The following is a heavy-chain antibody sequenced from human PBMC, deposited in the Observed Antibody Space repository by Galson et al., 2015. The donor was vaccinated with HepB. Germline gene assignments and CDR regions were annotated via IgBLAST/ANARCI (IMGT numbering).Heavy chain of an antibody. CDR3: ASLCSSTSCYPYYYYGMDV. D-gene: IGHD2-2*01. Sequence: SVKVSCKASGGTFSSYAISWVRQAPGQGLEWMGGIIPIFGTANYAQKFQGRVTITADKSTSTAYMELSSLRSEDAAVYYCASLCSSTSCYPYYYYGMDVWGQGTTVTVSS. CDR1: GGTFSSYA. CDR2: IIPIFGTA. V-gene: IGHV1-69*06. J-gene: IGHJ6*02.